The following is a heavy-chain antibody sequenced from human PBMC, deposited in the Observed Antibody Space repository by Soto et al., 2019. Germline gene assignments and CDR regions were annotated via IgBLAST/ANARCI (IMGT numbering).Heavy chain of an antibody. V-gene: IGHV3-21*01. J-gene: IGHJ4*02. CDR1: GFTFSIYN. CDR2: ISSSSFYI. CDR3: AREILTGAAYAI. D-gene: IGHD2-2*01. Sequence: GGSLRLSCAASGFTFSIYNMNWVRQAPGKGLEWVSSISSSSFYIYHTDSVKGRFTISRDNGKNSLFLQMNSLRAEDTAVYYCAREILTGAAYAIWGQGTLVTVSS.